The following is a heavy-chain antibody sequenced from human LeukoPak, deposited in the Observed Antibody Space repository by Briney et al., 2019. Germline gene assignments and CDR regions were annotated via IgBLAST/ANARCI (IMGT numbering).Heavy chain of an antibody. V-gene: IGHV1-8*03. CDR1: GYTFTSYD. D-gene: IGHD3-10*01. CDR3: STDSGRSYFYFDF. CDR2: MNPISGNT. J-gene: IGHJ4*02. Sequence: AASVKVSCKASGYTFTSYDINWVRQATGQGLEWMGWMNPISGNTGYAQKFQGRVTITRNTSISTAYMELSSLRSEDTAVYYCSTDSGRSYFYFDFWGQGTLVTVSS.